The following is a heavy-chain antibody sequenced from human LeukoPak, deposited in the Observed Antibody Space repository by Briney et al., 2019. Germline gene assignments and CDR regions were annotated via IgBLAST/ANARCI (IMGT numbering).Heavy chain of an antibody. CDR3: ARDAEYYDFWSGYYVWFDH. CDR1: GYTFTGYY. D-gene: IGHD3-3*01. CDR2: INPNSGGT. J-gene: IGHJ5*02. V-gene: IGHV1-2*06. Sequence: ASVTVSCTASGYTFTGYYMHWVRQAPGQGLEWMGRINPNSGGTNYAQKFQGRVTMTRDTSISTAYMELSRLRSDDTAVYYCARDAEYYDFWSGYYVWFDHWGQGTLVTVSS.